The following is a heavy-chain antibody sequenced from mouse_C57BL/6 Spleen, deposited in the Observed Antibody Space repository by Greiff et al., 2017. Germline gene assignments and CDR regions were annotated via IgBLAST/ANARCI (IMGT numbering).Heavy chain of an antibody. CDR1: GYAFSSSW. CDR2: IYPGDGDT. Sequence: QVQLQQSGPELVKPGASVKISCKASGYAFSSSWMNWVKQRPGKGLEWIGRIYPGDGDTNYNGKFKGKATLTADKSSSTAYMQLSSLTSEDSAVYFCARWDYDTFDYWGQGTTLTVSS. J-gene: IGHJ2*01. D-gene: IGHD2-4*01. V-gene: IGHV1-82*01. CDR3: ARWDYDTFDY.